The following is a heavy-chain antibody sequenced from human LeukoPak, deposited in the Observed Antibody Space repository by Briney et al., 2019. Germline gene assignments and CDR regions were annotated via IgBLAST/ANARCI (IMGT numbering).Heavy chain of an antibody. CDR3: ARDTPEYGDSPDAFDI. Sequence: GGSLRLSCAASGFTFSTYEMNWVRQAPGKGLEWVSYIGRSGSTVYYAGSVKGRFTISRDNAKNSLYLQMNSLRDEDTAVYYCARDTPEYGDSPDAFDIWGQGTMVTVSS. J-gene: IGHJ3*02. CDR2: IGRSGSTV. V-gene: IGHV3-48*03. CDR1: GFTFSTYE. D-gene: IGHD4-17*01.